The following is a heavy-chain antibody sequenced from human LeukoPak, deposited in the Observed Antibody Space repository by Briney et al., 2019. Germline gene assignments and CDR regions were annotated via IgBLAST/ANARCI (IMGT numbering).Heavy chain of an antibody. D-gene: IGHD7-27*01. CDR1: GGSISSSSYY. V-gene: IGHV4-39*07. J-gene: IGHJ4*02. Sequence: SETLSLTCTVSGGSISSSSYYWGWIRQPPGKGLEWIGSIYYSGSTYYNPSLKSRVTISVDTSKHQFSLKLSSVTAADTAVYYCASPGLTGGDYWGQGTLVTVSS. CDR3: ASPGLTGGDY. CDR2: IYYSGST.